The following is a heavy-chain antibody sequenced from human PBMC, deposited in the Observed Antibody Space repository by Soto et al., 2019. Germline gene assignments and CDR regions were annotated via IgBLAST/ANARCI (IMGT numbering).Heavy chain of an antibody. Sequence: EVQLLESGGGLVQPGGSLRLSCAASGFTFNNYVMTWVRQTPGKELDWVSLVTANSGVIYYADSVKGRFTVSRDNSKNTLYLQMNSMRAEDTALYYCARYCAGDCYRGFDTWGQGTLVTVSS. CDR3: ARYCAGDCYRGFDT. CDR1: GFTFNNYV. CDR2: VTANSGVI. J-gene: IGHJ4*02. V-gene: IGHV3-23*01. D-gene: IGHD2-21*02.